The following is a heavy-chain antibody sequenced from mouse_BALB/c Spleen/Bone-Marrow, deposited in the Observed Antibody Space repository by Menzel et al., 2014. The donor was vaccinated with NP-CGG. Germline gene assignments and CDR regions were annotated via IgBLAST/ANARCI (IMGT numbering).Heavy chain of an antibody. CDR1: GYTFTTYY. V-gene: IGHV1S56*01. CDR2: IYPGDGST. J-gene: IGHJ3*01. Sequence: QVQLQQSGPALVKPGASVKMSCKASGYTFTTYYIHWVKQMPGQGLDWIGWIYPGDGSTKNNEKFKGKTTVTADKSSSTAYMLLRSLISEDYAIYFCARTGSSGSWFAYWGQGTLVTVSA. D-gene: IGHD3-1*01. CDR3: ARTGSSGSWFAY.